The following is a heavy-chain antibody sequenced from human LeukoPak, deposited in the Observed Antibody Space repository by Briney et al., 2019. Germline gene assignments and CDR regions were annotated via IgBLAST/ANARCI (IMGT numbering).Heavy chain of an antibody. CDR3: ARDSAPTDILTGPPGGDYYYGMDV. Sequence: ASVKVSCKASGYTXTGYYMHLVRQAPGQGLEWMGWINPNSGGTNYAQKFQGRVTMTRDTSISTAYMELSRLRSDDTAVYYCARDSAPTDILTGPPGGDYYYGMDVWGQGTTVTVSS. V-gene: IGHV1-2*02. CDR1: GYTXTGYY. D-gene: IGHD3-9*01. J-gene: IGHJ6*02. CDR2: INPNSGGT.